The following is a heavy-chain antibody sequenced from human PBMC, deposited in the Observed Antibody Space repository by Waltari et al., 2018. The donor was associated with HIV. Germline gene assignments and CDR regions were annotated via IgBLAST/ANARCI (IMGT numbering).Heavy chain of an antibody. V-gene: IGHV3-23*04. CDR3: AKEAAVSAGPLDS. CDR1: GLTGGRGA. Sequence: VHFAESGGGLVPPGGSVRISCVLSGLTGGRGALTWVRQAPGKGLQWVSSIGGSDNSTHYADSVRDRFIISRDDSQNTMSLQMDSLTINDTAVYYCAKEAAVSAGPLDSWGQGIVVIVSS. D-gene: IGHD6-19*01. CDR2: IGGSDNST. J-gene: IGHJ4*02.